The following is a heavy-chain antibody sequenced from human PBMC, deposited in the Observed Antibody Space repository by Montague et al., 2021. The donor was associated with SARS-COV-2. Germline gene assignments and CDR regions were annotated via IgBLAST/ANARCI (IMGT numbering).Heavy chain of an antibody. CDR2: IYTSGST. Sequence: TLSLTCTVSGGSISSGSYYWSWIRQPAGKGLEWIGRIYTSGSTNYNPSLKSRVTISVDTSKNQFSLKLSSVTAADTAVYYCARDGGIGDSGSNTWSYYYRGMDVWGQGTTVTVSS. V-gene: IGHV4-61*02. CDR3: ARDGGIGDSGSNTWSYYYRGMDV. CDR1: GGSISSGSYY. D-gene: IGHD3-22*01. J-gene: IGHJ6*02.